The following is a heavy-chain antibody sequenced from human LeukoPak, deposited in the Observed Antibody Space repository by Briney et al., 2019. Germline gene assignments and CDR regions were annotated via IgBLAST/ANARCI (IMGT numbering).Heavy chain of an antibody. D-gene: IGHD2-2*01. J-gene: IGHJ5*02. CDR3: ARGPQRTPRRYCSSTSCYPINWFDP. Sequence: GASVKVSCKASGYTFTSYDINWVRQATGQGLEWMGWMNPNSGNTGYAQKFQGRVTITRNTSISTAYMELSSLRSEDTAVYYCARGPQRTPRRYCSSTSCYPINWFDPWGQGTLVTVSS. V-gene: IGHV1-8*03. CDR2: MNPNSGNT. CDR1: GYTFTSYD.